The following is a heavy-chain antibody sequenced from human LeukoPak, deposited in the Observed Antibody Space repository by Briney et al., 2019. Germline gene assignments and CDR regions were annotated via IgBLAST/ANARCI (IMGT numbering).Heavy chain of an antibody. CDR3: ASSGSYRFDY. CDR2: ITASGTAM. CDR1: GFTFSSYS. D-gene: IGHD1-26*01. Sequence: GGSLRLSCAASGFTFSSYSMNWDRQAPGKGLEWVSHITASGTAMFYADSVKGRFTISRDNAKNSLYLQMNSLRDEDTAVYYCASSGSYRFDYWGQGTLVTVSS. V-gene: IGHV3-48*02. J-gene: IGHJ4*02.